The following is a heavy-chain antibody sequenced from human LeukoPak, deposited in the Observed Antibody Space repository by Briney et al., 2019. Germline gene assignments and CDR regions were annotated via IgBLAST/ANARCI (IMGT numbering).Heavy chain of an antibody. V-gene: IGHV1-69*05. CDR1: GGTFSSYA. D-gene: IGHD5-18*01. Sequence: SVKVSCKASGGTFSSYAISLVRQAPGQGLEWMGGIIPMFGTPNYAQKFQGRVTVTTDASTNTAYMELSSLRSEDTAVYYCARARGYSYSSPFDYWGQGTLVTVSS. J-gene: IGHJ4*02. CDR2: IIPMFGTP. CDR3: ARARGYSYSSPFDY.